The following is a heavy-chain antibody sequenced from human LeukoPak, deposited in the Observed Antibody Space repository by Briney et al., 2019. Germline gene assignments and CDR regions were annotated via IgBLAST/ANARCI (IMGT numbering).Heavy chain of an antibody. J-gene: IGHJ4*02. D-gene: IGHD2-2*02. CDR3: ASSQYCSSTSCYTSYYFDY. CDR2: INHSGST. CDR1: GGSFGGYY. V-gene: IGHV4-34*01. Sequence: TSETLSLTCAVYGGSFGGYYWSWIRQPPGKGLEWIGEINHSGSTNYNPSLKSRVTISVDTSKNQFSLKLSSVTAADTAVYYCASSQYCSSTSCYTSYYFDYWGQGTLVTVSS.